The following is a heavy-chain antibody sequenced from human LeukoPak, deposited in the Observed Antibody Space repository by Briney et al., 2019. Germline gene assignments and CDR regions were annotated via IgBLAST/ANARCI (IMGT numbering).Heavy chain of an antibody. Sequence: GGSLRLSCAASGLTFSSYAMSWVRQAPGKGLEWVSAISGSGGSTYYADSVKGRFTISRDNSKNTLYLQMNSLRAEDTAVYYCANNGPRGYSYGFLFDYWGQGTLVTVSS. CDR3: ANNGPRGYSYGFLFDY. J-gene: IGHJ4*02. CDR1: GLTFSSYA. D-gene: IGHD5-18*01. CDR2: ISGSGGST. V-gene: IGHV3-23*01.